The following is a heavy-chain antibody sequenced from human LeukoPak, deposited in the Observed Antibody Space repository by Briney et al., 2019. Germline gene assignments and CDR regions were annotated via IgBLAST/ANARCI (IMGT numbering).Heavy chain of an antibody. CDR2: ISSSSSTI. J-gene: IGHJ4*02. CDR1: GFTFSSYS. D-gene: IGHD3-10*01. V-gene: IGHV3-48*04. Sequence: PGGSLRLSCAASGFTFSSYSMNWVRQAPGKGLEWVPYISSSSSTIYYADSVKGRFTISRDNAKNSLYLQMNSLRAEDTAVYYCAKDNMGRFGELLSGYFDYWGQGTLVTVSS. CDR3: AKDNMGRFGELLSGYFDY.